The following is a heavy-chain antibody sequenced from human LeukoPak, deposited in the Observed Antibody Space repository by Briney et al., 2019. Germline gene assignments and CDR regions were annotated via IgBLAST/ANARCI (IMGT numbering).Heavy chain of an antibody. CDR2: ISAYNGNT. CDR3: ARDLNSGYCSSTSCYPWGYHYYYYMDV. V-gene: IGHV1-18*01. J-gene: IGHJ6*03. Sequence: ASVKVPCKASGYTFTSYGISWVRQAPGQGLEWMGWISAYNGNTNYAQKLQGRVTMTTDTSTSTAYMELRSLRSDDTAVYYCARDLNSGYCSSTSCYPWGYHYYYYMDVWGKGTTVTVSS. CDR1: GYTFTSYG. D-gene: IGHD2-2*01.